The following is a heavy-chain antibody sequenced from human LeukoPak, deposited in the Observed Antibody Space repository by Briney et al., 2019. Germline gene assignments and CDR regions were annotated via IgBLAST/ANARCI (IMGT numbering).Heavy chain of an antibody. CDR1: GYTFTGYY. Sequence: GASVKVSCKASGYTFTGYYMHWVRQAPGQGLEWMGWINPNSGGTNYAQKFRGRVTMTRDTSISTAYMELSSLRSEDTAVYYCARAQGGVLWFGELVNYYYMDVWGKGTTVTISS. J-gene: IGHJ6*03. D-gene: IGHD3-10*01. V-gene: IGHV1-2*02. CDR3: ARAQGGVLWFGELVNYYYMDV. CDR2: INPNSGGT.